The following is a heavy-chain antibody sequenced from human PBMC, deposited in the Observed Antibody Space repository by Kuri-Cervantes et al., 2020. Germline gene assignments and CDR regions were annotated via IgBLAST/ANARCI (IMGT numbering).Heavy chain of an antibody. D-gene: IGHD3-22*01. CDR1: GYTFTSYA. J-gene: IGHJ3*02. V-gene: IGHV1-3*01. CDR2: INAGNGNT. Sequence: ASVKVSCKASGYTFTSYAMHWVRQAPGQRLEWMGWINAGNGNTKYSQKFQGRVTITRDTSASTAYMELSSLRSEDTAVYYCARGPLYYYDSSGYHVSAFDIWGQGTMVTVSS. CDR3: ARGPLYYYDSSGYHVSAFDI.